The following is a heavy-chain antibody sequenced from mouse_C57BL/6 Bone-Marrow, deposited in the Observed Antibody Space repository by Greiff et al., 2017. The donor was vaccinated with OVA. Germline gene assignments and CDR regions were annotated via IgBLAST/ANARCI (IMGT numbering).Heavy chain of an antibody. Sequence: EVKLVESGGGLVKPGGSLKLSCAASGFTFSDYGMHWVRQAPEKGLEWVAYISSGSSTIYYEDTVKGRFTISRDNAKNTLFLQMTSLRSEDTAMYYCARSRLGRDFPYYAMDYWGQGTSVTVSS. V-gene: IGHV5-17*01. CDR3: ARSRLGRDFPYYAMDY. J-gene: IGHJ4*01. CDR2: ISSGSSTI. CDR1: GFTFSDYG. D-gene: IGHD4-1*01.